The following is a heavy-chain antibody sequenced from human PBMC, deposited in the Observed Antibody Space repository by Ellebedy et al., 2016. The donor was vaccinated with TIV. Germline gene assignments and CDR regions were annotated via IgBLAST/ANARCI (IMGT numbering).Heavy chain of an antibody. V-gene: IGHV1-2*04. CDR2: INPNSGGT. CDR3: ARGYSSSWLAFDI. Sequence: ASVKVSCKVSGYTLTELSMHWVRQAPGQGLEWMGWINPNSGGTNYAQKFQGCVTMTRDTSISTAYMELSRLRSDDTAVYYCARGYSSSWLAFDIWGQGTMVTVSS. D-gene: IGHD6-13*01. J-gene: IGHJ3*02. CDR1: GYTLTELS.